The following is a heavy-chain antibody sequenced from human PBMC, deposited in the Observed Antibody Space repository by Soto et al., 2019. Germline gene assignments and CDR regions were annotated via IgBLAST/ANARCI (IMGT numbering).Heavy chain of an antibody. J-gene: IGHJ4*02. CDR3: ASLGGQELLWFGESPLGYYFDY. CDR2: IYYSGST. Sequence: QVQLQESGPGLVKPSQTLSLTCTVSGGSISSGGYYWSWIRQHPGKGLEWIGYIYYSGSTYYNPSLKSRVTISVEPSKNQFSLKLSSVTAADTAVYYCASLGGQELLWFGESPLGYYFDYWGQGTLVTVSS. CDR1: GGSISSGGYY. V-gene: IGHV4-31*03. D-gene: IGHD3-10*01.